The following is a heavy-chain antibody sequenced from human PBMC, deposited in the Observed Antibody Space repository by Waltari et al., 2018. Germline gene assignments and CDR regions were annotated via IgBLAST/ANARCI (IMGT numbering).Heavy chain of an antibody. J-gene: IGHJ6*03. CDR2: IYYSGST. CDR1: GGSISSSSYY. CDR3: AREYGGWYVLYYYYYMDV. Sequence: SGPGLVKPSETLSLTCTVSGGSISSSSYYWGWIRQPPGKGLEWIGSIYYSGSTYYNPSLKSRVTISVDTSKNQFSLKLSSVTAADTAVYYCAREYGGWYVLYYYYYMDVWGKGTTVTISS. D-gene: IGHD6-19*01. V-gene: IGHV4-39*07.